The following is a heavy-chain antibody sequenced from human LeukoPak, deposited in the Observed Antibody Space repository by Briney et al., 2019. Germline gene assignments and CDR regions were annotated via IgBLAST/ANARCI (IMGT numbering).Heavy chain of an antibody. CDR3: ARGNDNSNPPLGY. D-gene: IGHD4-11*01. J-gene: IGHJ4*02. CDR1: GGSISSYY. V-gene: IGHV4-59*12. CDR2: IYYSGST. Sequence: SETLSLTCTVSGGSISSYYWSWIRQPPGKGLEWIGYIYYSGSTNYNPSLKSRVTISVDTSKNQFSLKLNSVTAADTAVYYCARGNDNSNPPLGYWGQGTLVTVSS.